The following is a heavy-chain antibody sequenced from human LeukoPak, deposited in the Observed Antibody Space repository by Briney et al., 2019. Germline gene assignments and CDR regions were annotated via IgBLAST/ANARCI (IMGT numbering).Heavy chain of an antibody. Sequence: GGSLRPSCAASGFTFSTYAIHWVRQAPGKGLEWVTVISFDGKNKYYADSVKGRFTISRDNSKNTLYLQMNSLRAEDTAVYYCADTVLARDYWGQGTLVTVSS. D-gene: IGHD2-8*01. CDR3: ADTVLARDY. V-gene: IGHV3-30*04. J-gene: IGHJ4*02. CDR1: GFTFSTYA. CDR2: ISFDGKNK.